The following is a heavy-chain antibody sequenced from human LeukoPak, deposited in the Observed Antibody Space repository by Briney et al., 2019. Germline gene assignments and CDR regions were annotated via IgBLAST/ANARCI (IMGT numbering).Heavy chain of an antibody. J-gene: IGHJ5*02. CDR1: GGSISSGSYY. CDR2: IYTSGST. V-gene: IGHV4-61*02. CDR3: ARAEYYYDSSGYNP. Sequence: SQTLSLTCTVSGGSISSGSYYWRWIRQPAGEGLEWIGRIYTSGSTNYNPSLKSQVTISVDTSKNQFSLKLSSVTAADTAVYYCARAEYYYDSSGYNPWGQGTLVTVSS. D-gene: IGHD3-22*01.